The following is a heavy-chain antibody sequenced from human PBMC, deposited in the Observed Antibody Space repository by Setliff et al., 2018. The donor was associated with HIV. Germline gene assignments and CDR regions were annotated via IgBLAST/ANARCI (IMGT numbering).Heavy chain of an antibody. D-gene: IGHD5-12*01. CDR3: ARGATITYYFDY. Sequence: ASVKVSCKASGYTFTSYYIHWVRQAPGQGLEWMGGIIPVFRTANYAQKFQGRVTITADESTSTAYMELSSLRSEDTAVYYCARGATITYYFDYWGQGTLVTVSS. CDR1: GYTFTSYY. J-gene: IGHJ4*02. V-gene: IGHV1-69*13. CDR2: IIPVFRTA.